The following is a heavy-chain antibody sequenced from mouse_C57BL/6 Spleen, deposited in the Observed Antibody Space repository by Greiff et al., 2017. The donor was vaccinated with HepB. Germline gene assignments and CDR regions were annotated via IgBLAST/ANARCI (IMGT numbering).Heavy chain of an antibody. Sequence: EVQLQQSGPELVKPGASVKISCKASGYSFTDYNMNWVKQSNGKSLEWIGVINPNYGTTSYNQKFKGKATLTVDQSSSTAFMQLNSLTSEDSAVYYCARNSNYVDYYAMDYWGQGTSVTVSS. CDR1: GYSFTDYN. CDR2: INPNYGTT. CDR3: ARNSNYVDYYAMDY. V-gene: IGHV1-39*01. D-gene: IGHD2-5*01. J-gene: IGHJ4*01.